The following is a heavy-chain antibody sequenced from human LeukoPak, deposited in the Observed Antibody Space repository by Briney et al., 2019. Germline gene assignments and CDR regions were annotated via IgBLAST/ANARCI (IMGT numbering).Heavy chain of an antibody. D-gene: IGHD6-13*01. V-gene: IGHV1-2*02. CDR2: INPNSGGT. J-gene: IGHJ5*02. Sequence: ASVKVSCKASGYTFTGYYMHWVRQAPGQGLEWMGWINPNSGGTNYAQKFQGRVTMTRDTSISTAYMELSRLRSDDTAVYYCARAYSSSWYSWFDPWGQGILVTVSS. CDR3: ARAYSSSWYSWFDP. CDR1: GYTFTGYY.